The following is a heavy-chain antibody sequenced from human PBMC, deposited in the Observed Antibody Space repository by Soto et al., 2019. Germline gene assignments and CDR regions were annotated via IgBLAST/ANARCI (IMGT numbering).Heavy chain of an antibody. CDR2: INSVSSYI. Sequence: GGSLRLSCAASGFTFSSYGMSWVRQAPGKGLEWVSSINSVSSYIYYADSVKGRFTISRDNADNSLFLKLNSLRAEDTVFYYCARGRGAAGTAYYFDYWGQGALVTVSS. CDR3: ARGRGAAGTAYYFDY. CDR1: GFTFSSYG. J-gene: IGHJ4*02. V-gene: IGHV3-21*01. D-gene: IGHD6-13*01.